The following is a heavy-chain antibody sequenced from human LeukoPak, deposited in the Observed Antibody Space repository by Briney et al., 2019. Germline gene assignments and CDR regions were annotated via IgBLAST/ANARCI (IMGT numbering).Heavy chain of an antibody. CDR1: GFTFSSYS. CDR2: ISSSGYI. V-gene: IGHV3-21*01. CDR3: ARDGKEDGYSYPWLVLDY. J-gene: IGHJ4*02. D-gene: IGHD5-18*01. Sequence: GGSLRLSCAASGFTFSSYSMNWVRQAPGKGLEWVSSISSSGYIYYADSVKGRFTISRDNAKNSLYLQMNSLRAEDTAVYYCARDGKEDGYSYPWLVLDYWGQGTLVTVSS.